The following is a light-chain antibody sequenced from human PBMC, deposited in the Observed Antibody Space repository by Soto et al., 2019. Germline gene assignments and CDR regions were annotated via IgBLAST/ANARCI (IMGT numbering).Light chain of an antibody. V-gene: IGKV3-11*01. J-gene: IGKJ2*01. Sequence: EIVLTQSPATLSLSPGERATLSCGASQSVSSYLAWYQQQPGQAPRLLIYDASNRATGIPARFSGSGSGTDFTLTIASLEPEDFAVYYCQQRSNWPPTFGQGTKLEI. CDR2: DAS. CDR3: QQRSNWPPT. CDR1: QSVSSY.